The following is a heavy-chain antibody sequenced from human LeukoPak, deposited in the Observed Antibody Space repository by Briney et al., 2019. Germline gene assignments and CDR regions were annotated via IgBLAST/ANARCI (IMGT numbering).Heavy chain of an antibody. J-gene: IGHJ6*02. D-gene: IGHD2-2*01. Sequence: ASVKVSCKASGYTFTSYDINWVRQATGQGLEWMGWMNPNSGNTGYAQKFQGRVTMTRNTSISRAYMELSSLRSEDTAVYYCARANVGYCSSTSCFYYYYYGMDVWGQGTTVTVSS. CDR3: ARANVGYCSSTSCFYYYYYGMDV. CDR2: MNPNSGNT. V-gene: IGHV1-8*01. CDR1: GYTFTSYD.